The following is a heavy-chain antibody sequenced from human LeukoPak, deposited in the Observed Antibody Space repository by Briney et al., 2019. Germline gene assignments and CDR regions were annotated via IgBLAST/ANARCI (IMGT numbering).Heavy chain of an antibody. J-gene: IGHJ5*01. D-gene: IGHD3-10*01. CDR2: ITSAGGTT. Sequence: GGSLRLSCAASKFTFSIYAMSWVRQARGKGLEWVSSITSAGGTTWYAGSVKGRFTISRDNSKNTVYLQMNSLRVEDTAVYYCAKDRPNYYGTDGHYYRRDGDSWGQGTLVTVSS. CDR3: AKDRPNYYGTDGHYYRRDGDS. V-gene: IGHV3-23*01. CDR1: KFTFSIYA.